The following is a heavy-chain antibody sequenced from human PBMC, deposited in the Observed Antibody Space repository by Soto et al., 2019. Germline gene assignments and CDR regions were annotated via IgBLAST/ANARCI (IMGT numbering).Heavy chain of an antibody. J-gene: IGHJ4*02. CDR3: AGGDPYDYPVHFDY. CDR1: GGSISSYY. D-gene: IGHD5-12*01. Sequence: QVQLQESGPGLVKPSETLSLTCTVSGGSISSYYWSWLRQPPGKGLEWIGYIYYSGSTNYNPSLKSRVTISVDTSKNQFSLKLSSVTAADTAVYYCAGGDPYDYPVHFDYCGQGTLVTVSS. CDR2: IYYSGST. V-gene: IGHV4-59*08.